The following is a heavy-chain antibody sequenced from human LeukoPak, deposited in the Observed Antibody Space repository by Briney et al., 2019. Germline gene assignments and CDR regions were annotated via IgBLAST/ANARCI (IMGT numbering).Heavy chain of an antibody. J-gene: IGHJ3*02. D-gene: IGHD3-3*01. CDR2: IYSGGST. V-gene: IGHV3-53*01. CDR1: GFTVSSNY. Sequence: GGSLRLSCAVSGFTVSSNYMSWVRQAPGKGLEWVSIIYSGGSTHYADSVKGRFTISRDNSKNTLYLQMNSLRAEDTAVYYCARSSSGAYDAFDIWGQGTMATVSS. CDR3: ARSSSGAYDAFDI.